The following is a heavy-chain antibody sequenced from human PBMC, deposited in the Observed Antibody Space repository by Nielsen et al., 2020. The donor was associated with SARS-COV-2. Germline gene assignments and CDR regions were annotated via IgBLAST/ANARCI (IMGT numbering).Heavy chain of an antibody. J-gene: IGHJ4*01. D-gene: IGHD5-24*01. CDR1: GGSISTGSHY. Sequence: SETLSLTCIVSGGSISTGSHYWSWIRQPPGKGLEWIGYIFYSGNTNYNPFLKSRVTISVDTSKNQFSLQVNSVTAAVTAVYYCVRIDMATISVDYWGKGTTVTVSS. CDR3: VRIDMATISVDY. V-gene: IGHV4-61*01. CDR2: IFYSGNT.